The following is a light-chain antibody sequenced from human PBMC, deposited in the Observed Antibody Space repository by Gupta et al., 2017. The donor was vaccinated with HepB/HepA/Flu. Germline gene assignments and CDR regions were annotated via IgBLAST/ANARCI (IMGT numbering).Light chain of an antibody. Sequence: EIALTQSPATLSLSPGDGATLSCRASQSITNYLAWYQQKPGQAPRLLIFDASNRATGIPARFSGSGSGTAFSLTISSLEPEDFAVYYCQQRSNWPWTFGQGTKVEIK. CDR1: QSITNY. CDR2: DAS. V-gene: IGKV3-11*01. J-gene: IGKJ1*01. CDR3: QQRSNWPWT.